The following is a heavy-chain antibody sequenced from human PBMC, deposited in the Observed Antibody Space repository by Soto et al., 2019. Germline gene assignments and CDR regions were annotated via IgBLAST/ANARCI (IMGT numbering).Heavy chain of an antibody. V-gene: IGHV2-5*02. D-gene: IGHD3-10*01. CDR3: ARITMVRGVIDY. CDR1: GFSLSTSGVG. J-gene: IGHJ4*02. Sequence: QITLKESGPTLVKPTQTLTLTCTFSGFSLSTSGVGVGWIRQPPGKALEWLALIYWDDDKRYSPSLKSRLTITKDTSKIQVVLTMTNMVPVDTATYYCARITMVRGVIDYWGQGTLVTVSS. CDR2: IYWDDDK.